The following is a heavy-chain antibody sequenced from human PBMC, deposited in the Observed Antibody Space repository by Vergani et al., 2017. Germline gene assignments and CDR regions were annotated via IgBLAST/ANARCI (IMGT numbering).Heavy chain of an antibody. CDR2: ISGSGGST. D-gene: IGHD3-10*01. CDR3: AKELYGSGSYVYYGMDV. CDR1: GFTFSSYA. Sequence: EVQLLESGGGLVQPGGSLRLSCAASGFTFSSYAMSWVRQAPGKGLEWVSAISGSGGSTYYADSVKGRFTISRDNSKNTLYLQMNSLRAEDTAVYYCAKELYGSGSYVYYGMDVWGQGTLVTVSS. J-gene: IGHJ6*02. V-gene: IGHV3-23*01.